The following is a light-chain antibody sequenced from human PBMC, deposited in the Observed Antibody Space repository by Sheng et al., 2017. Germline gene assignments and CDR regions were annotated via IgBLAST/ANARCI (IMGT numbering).Light chain of an antibody. V-gene: IGKV1-39*01. CDR3: QQGHDTPPLT. CDR1: QNINTN. Sequence: DIRMTQSPPSLSASIGDSITITCRASQNINTNLNWYQQKSGKAPRLLIYDVSVLHNGSHQDSVALSLGQISFSASDNLQPEDFATYFCQQGHDTPPLTFAEGP. J-gene: IGKJ4*01. CDR2: DVS.